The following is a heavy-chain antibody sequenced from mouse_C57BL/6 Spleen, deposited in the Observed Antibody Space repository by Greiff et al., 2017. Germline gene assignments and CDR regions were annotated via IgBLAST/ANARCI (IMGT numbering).Heavy chain of an antibody. CDR2: IDPEDGDT. D-gene: IGHD1-1*01. CDR3: TSTTVVARYAMDY. CDR1: GFNIKDYY. J-gene: IGHJ4*01. V-gene: IGHV14-1*01. Sequence: VQLQQSGAELVRPGASVKLSCTASGFNIKDYYMHWVKQRPEQGLKWIGRIDPEDGDTEYAPKFQGKATMTADTSSNTAYLQLSSLTSEDTAVYYCTSTTVVARYAMDYWGQGTSVTVSS.